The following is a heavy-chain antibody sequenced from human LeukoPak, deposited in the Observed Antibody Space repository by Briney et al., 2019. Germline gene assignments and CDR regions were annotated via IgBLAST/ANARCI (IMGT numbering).Heavy chain of an antibody. CDR2: ISGSGGST. CDR1: GFTFSSYA. V-gene: IGHV3-23*01. J-gene: IGHJ4*02. CDR3: AKAGDFYDSGSYYIS. D-gene: IGHD3-10*01. Sequence: GGSLRLSCAASGFTFSSYAMSWVRQAPGKGLEWVSVISGSGGSTYYADSVKGRFTISRDNSKNTLYLQVNSLRAEDTAIYYCAKAGDFYDSGSYYISWGQGTLVTVSS.